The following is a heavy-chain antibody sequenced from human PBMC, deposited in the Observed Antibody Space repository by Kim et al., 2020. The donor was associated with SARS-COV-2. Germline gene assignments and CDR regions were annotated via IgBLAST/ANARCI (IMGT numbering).Heavy chain of an antibody. V-gene: IGHV4-4*07. D-gene: IGHD3-3*01. CDR1: GGSISSYY. J-gene: IGHJ5*02. CDR3: ARGRYDFWSGYLGINWFDP. Sequence: SETLSLTCTVSGGSISSYYWSWIRQPAGKGLEWIGRIYTSGSTNYNPSLKSRVTMSVDTSKNQFSLKLSSVTAADTAVYYCARGRYDFWSGYLGINWFDPWGQGTLVTVSS. CDR2: IYTSGST.